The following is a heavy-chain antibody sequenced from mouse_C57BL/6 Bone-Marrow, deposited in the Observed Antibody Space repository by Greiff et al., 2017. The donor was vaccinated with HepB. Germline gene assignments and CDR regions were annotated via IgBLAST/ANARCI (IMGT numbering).Heavy chain of an antibody. CDR2: IDPENGDT. CDR3: TTGDDYDGYYAMDY. CDR1: GFNIKDDY. J-gene: IGHJ4*01. V-gene: IGHV14-4*01. D-gene: IGHD2-4*01. Sequence: EVQLQQSGAELVRPGASVKLSCTASGFNIKDDYMHWVKQRPEQGLEWIGWIDPENGDTEYASKFQGKATITADTSSNTAYLQLSSLTSEDTAVYYCTTGDDYDGYYAMDYWGQGTSVTVSS.